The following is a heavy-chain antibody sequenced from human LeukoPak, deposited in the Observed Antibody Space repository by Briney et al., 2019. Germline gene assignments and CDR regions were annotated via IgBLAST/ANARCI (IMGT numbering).Heavy chain of an antibody. CDR2: ISHSGST. Sequence: SETLSLTCAVYGGSFSGYYWSWIRQPPGKGLEWIGEISHSGSTNYYASLKSRVTISVGTSKNQFSLKLSSVTAADTAVYYCARAPSLLRYFDWLSDVWGKGTTVTVSS. V-gene: IGHV4-34*01. D-gene: IGHD3-9*01. CDR3: ARAPSLLRYFDWLSDV. CDR1: GGSFSGYY. J-gene: IGHJ6*04.